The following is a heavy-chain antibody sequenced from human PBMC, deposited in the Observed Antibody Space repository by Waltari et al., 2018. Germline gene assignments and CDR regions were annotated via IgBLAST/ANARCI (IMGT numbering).Heavy chain of an antibody. CDR3: ASGMTSRYFDL. CDR1: GFTFSSYS. CDR2: ISSSSSYI. Sequence: EVQLVESGGGLVKPGGSLRLSCAASGFTFSSYSMNWVRQAPGKGLDLVSSISSSSSYIYYAASVKGRFTISRDNAKNALYLQMNSLRAEDTAVYYCASGMTSRYFDLWGRGTLVTVSS. V-gene: IGHV3-21*01. J-gene: IGHJ2*01.